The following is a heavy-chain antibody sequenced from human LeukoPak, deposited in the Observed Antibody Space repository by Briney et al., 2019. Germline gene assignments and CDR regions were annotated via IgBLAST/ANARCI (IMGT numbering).Heavy chain of an antibody. CDR2: ISYDGSNK. Sequence: GGSLRLSCAASGFTFSSYAMHWVRQAPGKGLEWVAVISYDGSNKYYADSVKGRFTISRDNSKNTLYLQMNSLRAEDTAVYYCAKDLGGLTTVTTYYFDYWGQGTLVTVSS. CDR1: GFTFSSYA. CDR3: AKDLGGLTTVTTYYFDY. J-gene: IGHJ4*02. V-gene: IGHV3-30-3*01. D-gene: IGHD4-17*01.